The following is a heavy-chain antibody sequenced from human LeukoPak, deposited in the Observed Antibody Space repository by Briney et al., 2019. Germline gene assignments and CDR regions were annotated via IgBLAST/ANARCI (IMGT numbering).Heavy chain of an antibody. D-gene: IGHD4/OR15-4a*01. CDR3: ARGVYGDPVAFDY. Sequence: GGSLRLSCAASGFTFSSYWMHWVRQAPGRGLVWVSRIHSDEIRTNYADSVTGRFTISRDNAKNTVYLQMNSLRNEDTAVYYCARGVYGDPVAFDYWGQGTLVTVSS. CDR2: IHSDEIRT. J-gene: IGHJ4*02. CDR1: GFTFSSYW. V-gene: IGHV3-74*01.